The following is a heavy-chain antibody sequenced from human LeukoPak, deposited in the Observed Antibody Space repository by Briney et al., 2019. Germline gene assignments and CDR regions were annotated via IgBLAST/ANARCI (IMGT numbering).Heavy chain of an antibody. CDR2: IKSDGST. Sequence: GGSLRLSCAASGFTFSSYWMHWVRQAPGKGLVWVSRIKSDGSTRYADSVKGRFTISRDNAKNTVSLQMNSLRAEDTGVYYCARAPSEIGGYYPEYFRHWGQGTLATVSP. V-gene: IGHV3-74*01. CDR1: GFTFSSYW. J-gene: IGHJ1*01. D-gene: IGHD3-22*01. CDR3: ARAPSEIGGYYPEYFRH.